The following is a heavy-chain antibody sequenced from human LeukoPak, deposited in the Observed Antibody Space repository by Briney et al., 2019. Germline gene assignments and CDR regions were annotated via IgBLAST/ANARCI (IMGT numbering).Heavy chain of an antibody. V-gene: IGHV3-23*01. J-gene: IGHJ4*02. CDR3: AKLVGATMTSDY. CDR1: GFTFSTYV. D-gene: IGHD2-15*01. Sequence: GGSLRLSCAASGFTFSTYVITWVRQARGKGLEWVSSISRTGDTAYYADSVKGRFTISRDNSKNTLYLQMNSLRGDDTAIYYCAKLVGATMTSDYWGQGILVTVSS. CDR2: ISRTGDTA.